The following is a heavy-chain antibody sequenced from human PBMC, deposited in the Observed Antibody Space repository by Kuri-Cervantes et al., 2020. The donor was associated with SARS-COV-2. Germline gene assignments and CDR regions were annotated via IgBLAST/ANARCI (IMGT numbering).Heavy chain of an antibody. CDR1: GFTFSSYS. J-gene: IGHJ4*01. CDR2: ISYDGSNK. V-gene: IGHV3-30*18. CDR3: AKDWWSRGIAAAGRPTGVDY. Sequence: GGSLRLSCAASGFTFSSYSMNWVRQAPGKGLEWVAVISYDGSNKYYADSVKGRFTISRDNSKNTLYLQMNSLRAEDTAVYYCAKDWWSRGIAAAGRPTGVDYWGHGTLVTVAS. D-gene: IGHD6-13*01.